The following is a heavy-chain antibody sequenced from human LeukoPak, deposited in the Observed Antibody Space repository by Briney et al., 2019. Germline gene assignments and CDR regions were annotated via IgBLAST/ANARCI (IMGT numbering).Heavy chain of an antibody. D-gene: IGHD6-13*01. CDR3: AKDMSSSWPGDWFDP. Sequence: QPGGSLRLSCAASRFIFSTYAMGWVRQAPGKGLDWVSGISGSGSSTYYADSVKGRFTISRDNTKNTLYLQMNSLRAEDTAVYYCAKDMSSSWPGDWFDPWGQGALVTVSS. V-gene: IGHV3-23*01. CDR1: RFIFSTYA. CDR2: ISGSGSST. J-gene: IGHJ5*02.